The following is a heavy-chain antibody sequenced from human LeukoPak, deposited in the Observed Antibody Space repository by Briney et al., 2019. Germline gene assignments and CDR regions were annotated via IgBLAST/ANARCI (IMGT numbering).Heavy chain of an antibody. D-gene: IGHD3-10*01. Sequence: ASVKVSCKASGYTFTSYGISWVRQAPGQGLEWMGCISAYNGNTNYAQKLQGRVTMTTDTSTSTAYMELRSLRSDDTAMYYCARTFYYGSGRARYMDVWGKGTTVTVSS. CDR3: ARTFYYGSGRARYMDV. CDR2: ISAYNGNT. V-gene: IGHV1-18*01. J-gene: IGHJ6*03. CDR1: GYTFTSYG.